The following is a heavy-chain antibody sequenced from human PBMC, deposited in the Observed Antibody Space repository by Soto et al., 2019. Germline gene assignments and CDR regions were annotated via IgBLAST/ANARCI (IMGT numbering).Heavy chain of an antibody. D-gene: IGHD3-9*01. CDR3: ARGVLTGYLYNPPLDY. CDR2: MNPNSGNT. Sequence: ASVKVSCKASGYTFTSYDSNWVRQATGQGIEWMGWMNPNSGNTGYAQKFQGRVTMTRNTSISTAYMELSSLRSEDTAVYYCARGVLTGYLYNPPLDYWGQGTLVTVSS. J-gene: IGHJ4*02. V-gene: IGHV1-8*01. CDR1: GYTFTSYD.